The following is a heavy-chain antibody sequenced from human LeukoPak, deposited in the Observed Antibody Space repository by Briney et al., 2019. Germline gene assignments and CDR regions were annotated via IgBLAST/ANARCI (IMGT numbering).Heavy chain of an antibody. CDR1: GYTFTGYY. D-gene: IGHD3-3*01. J-gene: IGHJ4*02. Sequence: GASVKVSCKASGYTFTGYYMHWVRQAPGQGLEWMGWINPNSGGTTYAQKFQGRVTMTRDTSISTAYMELSRLRSDDTAVYYCARTIYDFWSGYPFDYWGQGTLVTVSS. CDR2: INPNSGGT. V-gene: IGHV1-2*02. CDR3: ARTIYDFWSGYPFDY.